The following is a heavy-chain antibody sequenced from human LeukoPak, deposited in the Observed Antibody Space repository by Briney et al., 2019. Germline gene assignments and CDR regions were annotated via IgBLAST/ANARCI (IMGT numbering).Heavy chain of an antibody. CDR3: ARHLDYYYYYMDV. V-gene: IGHV4-34*01. CDR2: IYYSGST. D-gene: IGHD1-1*01. Sequence: SETLSLTCAVYGGSFSGYYWSWIRQPPGKGLEWIGSIYYSGSTYYNPSLKSRVTISVDTSKNQFSLKLSSVTAADTAVYYCARHLDYYYYYMDVWGKGTTVTVS. CDR1: GGSFSGYY. J-gene: IGHJ6*03.